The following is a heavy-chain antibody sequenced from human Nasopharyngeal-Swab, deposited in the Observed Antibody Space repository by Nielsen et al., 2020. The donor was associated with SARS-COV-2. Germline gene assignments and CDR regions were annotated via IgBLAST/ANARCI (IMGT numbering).Heavy chain of an antibody. V-gene: IGHV1-2*02. D-gene: IGHD6-19*01. Sequence: ASVKVSCKASGFNGDYLHWLRQSPGQGLEWMGWINANSGGTTYAQKFQGRVVMTRDTSTSTVYIELSSLRSDDTAVYYCARGPYTSGWYGPVFYGLDVWGQGTTVTVSS. CDR3: ARGPYTSGWYGPVFYGLDV. CDR2: INANSGGT. CDR1: GFNGDY. J-gene: IGHJ6*02.